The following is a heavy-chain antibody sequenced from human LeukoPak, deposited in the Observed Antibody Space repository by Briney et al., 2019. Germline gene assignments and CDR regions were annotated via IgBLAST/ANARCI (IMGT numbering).Heavy chain of an antibody. J-gene: IGHJ4*02. CDR1: GYTFTGYD. CDR2: MNFDSGNT. D-gene: IGHD2-8*01. Sequence: ASVKVSCKASGYTFTGYDINWVRQVTGRGLEWMGWMNFDSGNTAYTQKFQGRVTMTRDTSITTAYMELSSLRPEDTAVYYCARTSSETNKLDGHWPVSDYWGQGTLATVSS. CDR3: ARTSSETNKLDGHWPVSDY. V-gene: IGHV1-8*01.